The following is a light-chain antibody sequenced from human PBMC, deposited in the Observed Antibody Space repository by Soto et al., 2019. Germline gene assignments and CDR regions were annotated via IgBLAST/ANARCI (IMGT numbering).Light chain of an antibody. V-gene: IGKV3-15*01. CDR1: QTISGT. CDR3: QQYYRWWT. Sequence: EIVMTHSPATLAVSPCGRATLSSRASQTISGTLAWYQQKPGQAPRLLIHGASTRAPGFPARFSGSGSGTEFTLTISSLQSEDIAVYYCQQYYRWWTFGQGTKVDIK. J-gene: IGKJ1*01. CDR2: GAS.